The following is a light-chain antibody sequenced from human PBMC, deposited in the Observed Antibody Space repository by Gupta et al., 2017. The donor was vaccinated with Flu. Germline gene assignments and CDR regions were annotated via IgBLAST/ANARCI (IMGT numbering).Light chain of an antibody. V-gene: IGLV2-14*01. CDR3: SSYTSSGTLV. Sequence: SIPISCSRTRSTIARHSKVSWDQQYQGKAPKLRVYEASKRPSGVNSGFSGSKSGNTASLTISVLQDEDEADYYCSSYTSSGTLVFGRGTKLTVL. CDR2: EAS. J-gene: IGLJ2*01. CDR1: RSTIARHSK.